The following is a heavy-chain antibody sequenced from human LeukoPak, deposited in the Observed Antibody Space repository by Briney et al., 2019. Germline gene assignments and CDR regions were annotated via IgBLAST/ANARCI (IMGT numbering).Heavy chain of an antibody. V-gene: IGHV4-34*01. CDR1: GGSISSDMYY. J-gene: IGHJ5*02. D-gene: IGHD5-18*01. CDR2: INHSGST. CDR3: ARRGYAYGWGWFDP. Sequence: SETLSLTCNVSGGSISSDMYYWSWIRQPPGKGLEWIGEINHSGSTNYNPSLKSRVTISVDTSKNQFSLKVNSVTAADTAVYYCARRGYAYGWGWFDPWGQGTLVTVSS.